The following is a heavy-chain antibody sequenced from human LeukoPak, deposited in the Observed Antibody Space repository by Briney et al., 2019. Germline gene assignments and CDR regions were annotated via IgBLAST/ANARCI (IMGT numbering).Heavy chain of an antibody. J-gene: IGHJ4*02. V-gene: IGHV3-43D*03. D-gene: IGHD3-10*01. CDR1: GFTFDDYA. Sequence: GGSLRLSCAASGFTFDDYAMHWVRQAPGKGLEWVSLISWGGGRTYYADSVEGRFTISRDNSKNSLYLQMSSLRAEDTALYYCAKDKFDGSGSYYFDYWGQGTLVTVSS. CDR2: ISWGGGRT. CDR3: AKDKFDGSGSYYFDY.